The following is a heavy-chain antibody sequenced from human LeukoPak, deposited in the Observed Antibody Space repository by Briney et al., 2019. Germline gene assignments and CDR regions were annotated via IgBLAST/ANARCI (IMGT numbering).Heavy chain of an antibody. CDR2: IYYSGST. J-gene: IGHJ5*02. Sequence: SETLSLTCTVSGGSISSYYWSWIRQPPGKGLEWIGYIYYSGSTYYNPSLKSRVTISVDTSKNQFSLKLSSVTAADTAVYYCARHVEDIVVVVAATGNWFDPWGQGTLVTVSS. CDR3: ARHVEDIVVVVAATGNWFDP. D-gene: IGHD2-15*01. CDR1: GGSISSYY. V-gene: IGHV4-59*04.